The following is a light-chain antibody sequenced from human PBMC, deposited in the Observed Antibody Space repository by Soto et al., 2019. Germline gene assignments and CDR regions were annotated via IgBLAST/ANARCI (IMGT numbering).Light chain of an antibody. J-gene: IGLJ2*01. CDR1: SGGIANNY. CDR2: EHN. CDR3: QSYDSSFVL. Sequence: NFMLTQPHSVSESPGETVTIYCTRTSGGIANNYVQWYQQRPGSAPTIVIYEHNQRPSVVPDRFSGSTDGSSNSASLTISGLQTEDEADYYCQSYDSSFVLFGGGTKVTVL. V-gene: IGLV6-57*04.